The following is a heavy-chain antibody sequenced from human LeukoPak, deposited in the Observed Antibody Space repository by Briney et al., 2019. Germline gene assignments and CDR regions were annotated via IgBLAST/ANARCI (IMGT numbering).Heavy chain of an antibody. J-gene: IGHJ4*02. D-gene: IGHD5-12*01. CDR1: GGSISSSSYY. Sequence: SETLSLTCTVSGGSISSSSYYWGWISQPPGKILEWIGSMYYSGGSYYNPSLKSRVTISVDTSKNQFSLNLSSVTAADTAVYYCARHLYSGYDFGYWGQGTLVTVSS. CDR2: MYYSGGS. V-gene: IGHV4-39*01. CDR3: ARHLYSGYDFGY.